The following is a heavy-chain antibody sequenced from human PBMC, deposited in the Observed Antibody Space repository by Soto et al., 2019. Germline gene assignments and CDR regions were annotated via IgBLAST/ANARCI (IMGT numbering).Heavy chain of an antibody. J-gene: IGHJ2*01. CDR1: GFTFSNYW. CDR2: IKQDGSEK. V-gene: IGHV3-7*01. D-gene: IGHD2-15*01. Sequence: EVHLVESGGGLVQPGGSLRLSCVASGFTFSNYWMSWVRQAPGKGLEWVANIKQDGSEKYYVDSVKGRFTISRDNAKNSLYLQMNSLRAEDTAVYYCTRFRFFPVAAPPLWYLDLWGRGTLVTVSS. CDR3: TRFRFFPVAAPPLWYLDL.